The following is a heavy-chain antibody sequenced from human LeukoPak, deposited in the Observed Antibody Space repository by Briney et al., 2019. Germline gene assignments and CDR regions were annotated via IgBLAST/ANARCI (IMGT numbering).Heavy chain of an antibody. V-gene: IGHV3-11*01. CDR3: AARSLTYYYGMDV. Sequence: PGGSLRLSCAASGFTFSDYYMSWIRQAPGKGLEWVSYISSSGSTIYYADSVKGRFTISRDNAKNSLYLQMNSLRSEDTAVYYCAARSLTYYYGMDVWGQGTTVTVSS. CDR2: ISSSGSTI. CDR1: GFTFSDYY. J-gene: IGHJ6*02.